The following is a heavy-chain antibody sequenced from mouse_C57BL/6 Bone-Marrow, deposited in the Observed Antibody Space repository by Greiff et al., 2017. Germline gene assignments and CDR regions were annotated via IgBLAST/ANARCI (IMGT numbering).Heavy chain of an antibody. V-gene: IGHV5-12*01. D-gene: IGHD4-1*01. Sequence: EVMLVASGGGLVQPGGSLKLSCAASGFTFSDYYMYWVRQTPEKRLEWVAYISNGGGSTYYPDTVKGRFTISRDNAKNTLYLQMSRLKSEDTAMYYCAGTGNWYFDVWGTGTTVTVSS. CDR3: AGTGNWYFDV. J-gene: IGHJ1*03. CDR1: GFTFSDYY. CDR2: ISNGGGST.